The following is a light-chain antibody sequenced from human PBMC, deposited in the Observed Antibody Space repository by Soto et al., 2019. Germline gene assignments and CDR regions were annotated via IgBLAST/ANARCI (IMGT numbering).Light chain of an antibody. CDR2: DAY. V-gene: IGKV3-11*01. CDR1: QSFRGL. J-gene: IGKJ5*01. CDR3: QQRHMWPIT. Sequence: EVVLTQSPVTLSLSPGQRATLSWRASQSFRGLLAWYQQKPGQAXRXXIYDAYNRATGIPPRFSGSGSGTDFTLTISSLQPEDSAVDYCQQRHMWPITFGQGTRLEI.